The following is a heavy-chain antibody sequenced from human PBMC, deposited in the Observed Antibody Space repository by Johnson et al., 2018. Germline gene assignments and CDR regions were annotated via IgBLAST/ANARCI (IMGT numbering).Heavy chain of an antibody. V-gene: IGHV1-69*12. CDR2: IIPIFGTA. J-gene: IGHJ3*02. D-gene: IGHD2-2*01. CDR3: ARDEKAVVVPAAIPRGGAFDI. Sequence: QVQLVQSGAEVTKPGSSVKVSCKASGGTFSSYAISWVRQAPGQGLEWMGGIIPIFGTANYAQKFQGRVTITADESTSTAYMELSSLGSEDTAVYYCARDEKAVVVPAAIPRGGAFDIWGQGTMVTVSS. CDR1: GGTFSSYA.